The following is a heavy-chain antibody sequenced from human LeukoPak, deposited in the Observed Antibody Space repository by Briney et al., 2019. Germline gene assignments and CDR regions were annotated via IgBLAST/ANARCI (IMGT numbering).Heavy chain of an antibody. Sequence: EASVKVSCKASGYTFTSYAMHWVRQAPGQRLEWMGWISAYNGNTNYAQKLQGRVTMTTDTSTSTAYMELRSLRSDDAAVYYCARAQFSHSGSSWGYYFDYWGQGTLVTVSS. V-gene: IGHV1-18*01. CDR3: ARAQFSHSGSSWGYYFDY. J-gene: IGHJ4*02. D-gene: IGHD6-13*01. CDR2: ISAYNGNT. CDR1: GYTFTSYA.